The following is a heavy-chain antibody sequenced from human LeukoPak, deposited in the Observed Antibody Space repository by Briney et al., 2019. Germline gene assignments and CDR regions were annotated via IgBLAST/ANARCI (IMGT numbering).Heavy chain of an antibody. J-gene: IGHJ3*02. CDR1: GGSFSGYY. D-gene: IGHD3-3*01. CDR3: ARPHRRITIFGVASRGDAFDI. CDR2: INHSGST. Sequence: ASETLSLTCAVYGGSFSGYYWSWIRQPPGEGLEWIGEINHSGSTNYNPSLKSRVTISVDTSKNQFSLKLSSVTAADTAVYYCARPHRRITIFGVASRGDAFDIWGQGTMVTVSS. V-gene: IGHV4-34*01.